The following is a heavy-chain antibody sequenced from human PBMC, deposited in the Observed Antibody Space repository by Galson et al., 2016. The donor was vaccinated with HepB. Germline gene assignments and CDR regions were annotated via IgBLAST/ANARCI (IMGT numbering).Heavy chain of an antibody. CDR3: AKHALYFSDSTGYYTPFPS. Sequence: SLRLSCAASGFTFGGYAMSWVRQAPGKGLEWVSLIDGTGGEAFYADSVKGRFSIFRDNSRNRLHLQMTSLRAEDTALYYCAKHALYFSDSTGYYTPFPSWGQGTLVIVSS. CDR2: IDGTGGEA. J-gene: IGHJ5*02. CDR1: GFTFGGYA. V-gene: IGHV3-23*01. D-gene: IGHD3-22*01.